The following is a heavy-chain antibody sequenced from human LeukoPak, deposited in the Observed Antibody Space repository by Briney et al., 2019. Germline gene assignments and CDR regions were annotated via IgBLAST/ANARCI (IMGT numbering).Heavy chain of an antibody. CDR2: INHSGST. J-gene: IGHJ4*02. V-gene: IGHV4-34*01. CDR3: ARLVLGYDYVWGSYRQSYYFDY. D-gene: IGHD3-16*02. Sequence: PSETLSLTCAVYGGSFSGYYWSWIRQPPGKGLEWIGEINHSGSTNYNPSLKSRVTISVDTSKNQFSLKLSFVTAADTAVYYCARLVLGYDYVWGSYRQSYYFDYWGQGTLVTVYS. CDR1: GGSFSGYY.